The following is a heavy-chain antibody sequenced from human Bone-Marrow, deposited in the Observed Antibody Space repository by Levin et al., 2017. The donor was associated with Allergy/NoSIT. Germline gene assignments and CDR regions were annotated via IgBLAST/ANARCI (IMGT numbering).Heavy chain of an antibody. V-gene: IGHV3-7*01. J-gene: IGHJ4*01. CDR1: GFDFSRYW. D-gene: IGHD6-13*01. Sequence: GESLKISCVASGFDFSRYWMSWVRQTPGKGLEWVANIRHDGSDTNYVDSVKGRFTISKDNAKNSLDLQMNNLRGEDTAVYYCARGSSWVVDYWGHGTLVSVSS. CDR2: IRHDGSDT. CDR3: ARGSSWVVDY.